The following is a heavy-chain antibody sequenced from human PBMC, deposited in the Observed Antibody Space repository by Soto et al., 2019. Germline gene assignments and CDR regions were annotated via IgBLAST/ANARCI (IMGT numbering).Heavy chain of an antibody. V-gene: IGHV1-8*01. CDR1: GYTFTSYD. CDR2: MNPNSGNT. CDR3: AGGGYSSSWYQTYYYYGMDV. J-gene: IGHJ6*02. Sequence: ASVKVSFKASGYTFTSYDINWVRQATGQGLEWMGWMNPNSGNTGYAQKFQGRVTMTRNTSISTAYMELSSLRSEDTAVYYCAGGGYSSSWYQTYYYYGMDVWGQGTTVTVSS. D-gene: IGHD6-13*01.